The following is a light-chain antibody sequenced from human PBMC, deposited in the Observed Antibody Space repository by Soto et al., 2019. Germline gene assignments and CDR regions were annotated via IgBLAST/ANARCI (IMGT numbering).Light chain of an antibody. J-gene: IGLJ3*02. CDR2: EVS. V-gene: IGLV2-8*01. CDR3: SSYGGSNNLNWL. CDR1: SSDVGGYNF. Sequence: QSVLTRPPSASGSPGQSVTISCTGTSSDVGGYNFVSWYQQQPGKAPKLLIYEVSKRPSGVPDRFSGSKSGYTASLTVSGLQAEDEADYYCSSYGGSNNLNWLFGGGTQLTVL.